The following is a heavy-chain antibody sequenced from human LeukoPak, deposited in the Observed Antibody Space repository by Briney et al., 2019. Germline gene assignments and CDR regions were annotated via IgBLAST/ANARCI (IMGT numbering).Heavy chain of an antibody. Sequence: PGGSLRLSCAASGFTFSSYAMSWVRQAPGKGLEWVSAISGSGGSTYYADSVKGRFTISRDNSKNTLYLQMNSLRAEDTAVYYCAKDFIRRLWFGESFDYWGQGTLVTVSS. V-gene: IGHV3-23*01. CDR1: GFTFSSYA. D-gene: IGHD3-10*01. J-gene: IGHJ4*02. CDR3: AKDFIRRLWFGESFDY. CDR2: ISGSGGST.